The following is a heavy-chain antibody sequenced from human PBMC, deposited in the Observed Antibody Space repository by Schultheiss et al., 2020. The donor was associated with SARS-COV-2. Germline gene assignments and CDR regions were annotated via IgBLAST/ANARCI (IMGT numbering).Heavy chain of an antibody. CDR2: INHSGST. CDR1: GGSFSGYY. J-gene: IGHJ3*02. D-gene: IGHD2-2*01. Sequence: SETLSLTCAVYGGSFSGYYWSWIHQPPGKGLEWIGEINHSGSTNYKPSLKSRVTISVDTSKNQFSLKLSSVTAADTAVYYCARYCSSTSCSWGAFDIWGQGTMVTVSS. V-gene: IGHV4-34*01. CDR3: ARYCSSTSCSWGAFDI.